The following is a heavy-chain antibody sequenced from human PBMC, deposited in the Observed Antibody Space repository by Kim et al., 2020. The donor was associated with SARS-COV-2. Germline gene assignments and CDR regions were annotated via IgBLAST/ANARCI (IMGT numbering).Heavy chain of an antibody. V-gene: IGHV3-21*01. J-gene: IGHJ3*02. CDR1: GFTFSSYS. D-gene: IGHD2-2*01. CDR2: ISSSSSYI. CDR3: ARDLTGQYQLLSGAFDI. Sequence: GGSLRLSCAASGFTFSSYSMNWVRQAPGKGLEWVSSISSSSSYIYYADSVKGRFTISRDNAKNSLYLQMNSLRAGDTAVYYCARDLTGQYQLLSGAFDIWGQGTMVTVSS.